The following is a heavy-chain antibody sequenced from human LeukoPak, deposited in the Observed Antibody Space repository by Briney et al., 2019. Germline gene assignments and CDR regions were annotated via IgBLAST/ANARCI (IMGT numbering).Heavy chain of an antibody. CDR2: INHSAST. Sequence: SETLSLTCAVYGGSFSGYFWSWIRQPPGKGLEWIGEINHSASTNYNPSLKSRVTISVDTSKNQFSLKLSSVTAADTAVYYCARRARPATGFAPRSNWFDPWGQGTLVTVSS. D-gene: IGHD1-14*01. J-gene: IGHJ5*02. CDR1: GGSFSGYF. CDR3: ARRARPATGFAPRSNWFDP. V-gene: IGHV4-34*01.